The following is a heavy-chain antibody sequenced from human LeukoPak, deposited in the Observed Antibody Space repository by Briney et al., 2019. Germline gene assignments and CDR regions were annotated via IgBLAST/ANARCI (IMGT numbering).Heavy chain of an antibody. J-gene: IGHJ6*02. CDR2: IKPKSGGT. V-gene: IGHV1-2*02. CDR3: ARDDDGMDV. Sequence: ASVKVSCKGSGYTVTGYYMHWVRQAPGQGLEWMEWIKPKSGGTNYAQKFQGRVTMTRDTSISTAYMELSRLTSDDTAVYYCARDDDGMDVWGQGTTVIVSS. CDR1: GYTVTGYY.